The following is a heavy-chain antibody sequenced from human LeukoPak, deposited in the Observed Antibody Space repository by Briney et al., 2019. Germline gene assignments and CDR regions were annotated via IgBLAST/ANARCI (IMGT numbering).Heavy chain of an antibody. CDR3: AKGSSGWRGEGNFDY. V-gene: IGHV3-30*18. J-gene: IGHJ4*02. CDR1: GFTFSSYG. D-gene: IGHD6-19*01. CDR2: ISYDGSNK. Sequence: GGSLRLSCAASGFTFSSYGMHWVRQAPGKGLEWVAVISYDGSNKYYADSVKGRFTISRDNSKNTLYLQMNSLRAEHTAVYYCAKGSSGWRGEGNFDYWGQGTLVTVSS.